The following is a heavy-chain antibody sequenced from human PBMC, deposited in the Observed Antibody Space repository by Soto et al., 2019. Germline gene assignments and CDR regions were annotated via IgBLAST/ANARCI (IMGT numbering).Heavy chain of an antibody. D-gene: IGHD1-7*01. V-gene: IGHV4-4*02. Sequence: QVQLQESGPGLVRPSETLSLTCAVSGGSITRINWWSWVRQSPEKGLEGIGEIYHGGSTKYVPSLESRLPMSIDKSKNPFSLRMSSVTAADTAVYYCATLELGAVSWGPGILVTVSS. CDR3: ATLELGAVS. CDR1: GGSITRINW. J-gene: IGHJ5*02. CDR2: IYHGGST.